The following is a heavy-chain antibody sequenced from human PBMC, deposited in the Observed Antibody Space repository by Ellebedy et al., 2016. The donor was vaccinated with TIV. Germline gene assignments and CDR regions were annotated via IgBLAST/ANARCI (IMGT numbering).Heavy chain of an antibody. Sequence: GESLKISCTASGFTFSSYAMHWVRQAPGKGLEWVAVISYDGSNKYYADSVKGRFTISRDNSKNTLYLQMNSLRAEDTAVYYCARGEQLVQSIWGQGTLVTVSS. V-gene: IGHV3-30-3*01. D-gene: IGHD6-6*01. CDR3: ARGEQLVQSI. CDR1: GFTFSSYA. J-gene: IGHJ4*02. CDR2: ISYDGSNK.